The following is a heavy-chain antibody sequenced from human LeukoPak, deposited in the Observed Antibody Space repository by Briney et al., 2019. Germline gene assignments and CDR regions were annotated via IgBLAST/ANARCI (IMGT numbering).Heavy chain of an antibody. D-gene: IGHD3-10*01. Sequence: HPGRSLRLSCAASGFTFSSYGMHWVRQAPGKGLEWVAVISYDGSNKYYADSVKGRFTISRDNSKNTLYLQMNSLRAEDTAVYYCAKDPFLGSGSYSYYYYGMGVWGKGTTVTVSS. V-gene: IGHV3-30*18. CDR3: AKDPFLGSGSYSYYYYGMGV. J-gene: IGHJ6*04. CDR1: GFTFSSYG. CDR2: ISYDGSNK.